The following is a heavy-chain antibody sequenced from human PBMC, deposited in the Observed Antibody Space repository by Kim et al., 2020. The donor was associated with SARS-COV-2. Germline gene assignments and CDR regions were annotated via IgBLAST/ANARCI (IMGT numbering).Heavy chain of an antibody. CDR3: ARQMSGRFDF. J-gene: IGHJ4*02. CDR1: GDSVSSYTAA. CDR2: TYFRSKWST. V-gene: IGHV6-1*01. D-gene: IGHD7-27*01. Sequence: SQTLSLTCAVSGDSVSSYTAAWNWIRQSPSRGLELLGRTYFRSKWSTNYAVSVQSRININADTSTNQFSLQLNSVTPEDTALYYCARQMSGRFDFWGQGTLVTVSS.